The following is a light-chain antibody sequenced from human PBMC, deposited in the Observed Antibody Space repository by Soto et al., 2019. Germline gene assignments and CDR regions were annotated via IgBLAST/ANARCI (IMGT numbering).Light chain of an antibody. CDR2: VAS. CDR3: QQRSNWPWT. CDR1: QRVISY. Sequence: EIVLTQSPATLSLSLGERATLSCRASQRVISYLAWYQQKPGQAPRLLIYVASNRATGLPARFIGSGSGTDLALTISSLEPEDFAVYCCQQRSNWPWTFGQGTKVEIK. J-gene: IGKJ1*01. V-gene: IGKV3-11*01.